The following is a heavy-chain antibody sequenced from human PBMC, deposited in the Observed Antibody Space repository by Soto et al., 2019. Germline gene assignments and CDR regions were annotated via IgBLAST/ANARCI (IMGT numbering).Heavy chain of an antibody. V-gene: IGHV3-30*09. Sequence: GGSLRLSCAASGFIFSNYAFHWVRQAPGKGLEWITVISYDGSQTYFGDSVKGRFAISRDNSKDTLYLQMNSLRPEDTAVYYCAGDFGAGAFDIWGQGTLVTVSS. CDR2: ISYDGSQT. D-gene: IGHD3-3*01. J-gene: IGHJ3*02. CDR3: AGDFGAGAFDI. CDR1: GFIFSNYA.